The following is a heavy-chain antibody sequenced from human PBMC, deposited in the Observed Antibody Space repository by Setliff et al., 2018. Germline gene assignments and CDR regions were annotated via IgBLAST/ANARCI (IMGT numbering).Heavy chain of an antibody. Sequence: LRLSCAASGFTFHTYAMSWVRQPPGKGLEWVSSISDTAIGIYYAGSVRGRFTISRDNSKKTLFLQMNSLRVEDTAIYYCAKDVVGYSSTWPKRDYFDYWGQGTLVTVSS. CDR2: ISDTAIGI. V-gene: IGHV3-23*01. CDR3: AKDVVGYSSTWPKRDYFDY. D-gene: IGHD6-13*01. CDR1: GFTFHTYA. J-gene: IGHJ4*02.